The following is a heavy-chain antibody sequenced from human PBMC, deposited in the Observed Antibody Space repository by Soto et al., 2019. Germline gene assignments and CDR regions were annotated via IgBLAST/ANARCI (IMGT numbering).Heavy chain of an antibody. D-gene: IGHD6-6*01. J-gene: IGHJ6*03. V-gene: IGHV3-11*01. Sequence: GGSLRLSCAASGVTFSDYYMSWIRQAPGKGLEWVSYISSSGSTIYYADSVKGRFTISRDNAKNSLYLQMNSLRAEDTAVYYCARHPGAARYYYMDVWGKGTTVTVSS. CDR3: ARHPGAARYYYMDV. CDR1: GVTFSDYY. CDR2: ISSSGSTI.